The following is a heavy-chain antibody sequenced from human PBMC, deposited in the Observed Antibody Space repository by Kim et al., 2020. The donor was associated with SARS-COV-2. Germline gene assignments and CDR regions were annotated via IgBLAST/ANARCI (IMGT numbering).Heavy chain of an antibody. V-gene: IGHV4-39*01. CDR3: ARELRLGGSDY. Sequence: SETLSLTCIVSGGSISSSGYNWGRIRQSPGKGLEWIGSIYYSGTTYYSSSLKSRVTITVDTSKNQFSLKLNSVTAADTAVYYCARELRLGGSDYWGQRTLVTVSS. D-gene: IGHD6-25*01. CDR2: IYYSGTT. J-gene: IGHJ4*02. CDR1: GGSISSSGYN.